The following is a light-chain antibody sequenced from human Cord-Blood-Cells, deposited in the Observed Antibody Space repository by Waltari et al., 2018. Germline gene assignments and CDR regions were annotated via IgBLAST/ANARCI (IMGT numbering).Light chain of an antibody. V-gene: IGLV2-14*01. Sequence: QSALTQPASVSGSPGQSITISCTGTSSAVGGSNSVSWYQQHPGKAPKLMIYDVSNRPSGVSNRFSGSKSGNTASLTISGLQAEDEADYYCSSYTSSSTYVVFGGGTKLTVL. J-gene: IGLJ2*01. CDR3: SSYTSSSTYVV. CDR2: DVS. CDR1: SSAVGGSNS.